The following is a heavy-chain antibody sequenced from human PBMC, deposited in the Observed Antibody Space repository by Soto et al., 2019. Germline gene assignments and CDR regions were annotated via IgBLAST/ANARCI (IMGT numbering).Heavy chain of an antibody. CDR2: INHSGST. V-gene: IGHV4-34*01. CDR1: GGSFSGYY. CDR3: ARVTRGSSSHYTRYMDF. Sequence: PSETLSLTCAVYGGSFSGYYWSWIRQPPGKGLEWIGEINHSGSTNYNPSLKSRVTISVDTSKNQISLKLSSATAADTAVYYCARVTRGSSSHYTRYMDFWGKGITVTVSS. J-gene: IGHJ6*04. D-gene: IGHD6-6*01.